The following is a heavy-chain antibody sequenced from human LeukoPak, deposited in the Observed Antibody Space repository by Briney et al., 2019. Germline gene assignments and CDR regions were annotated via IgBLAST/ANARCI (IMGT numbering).Heavy chain of an antibody. D-gene: IGHD3-10*01. V-gene: IGHV3-23*01. J-gene: IGHJ4*02. Sequence: PGGSLRLSCAASGFTLSDNYMSWIRQAPGKGLEWVSGISGSGDNTYYADSVKGRFTISRDNSKNTLYLQMNSLRAEDTAVYYCAKDRYKSMVRGIDYWGQGTLVTVSS. CDR2: ISGSGDNT. CDR1: GFTLSDNY. CDR3: AKDRYKSMVRGIDY.